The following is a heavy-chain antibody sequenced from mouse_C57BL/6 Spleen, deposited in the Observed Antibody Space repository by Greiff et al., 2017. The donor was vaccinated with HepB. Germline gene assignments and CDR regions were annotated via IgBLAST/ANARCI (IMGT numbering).Heavy chain of an antibody. CDR1: GFTFSSYA. J-gene: IGHJ3*01. Sequence: EVKVEESGGGLVKPGGSLKLSCAASGFTFSSYAMSWVRQTPEKRLEWVATISYGGSYTYYPDNVKGRFTISRDNAKNNLYLQMSHLKSEDTAMYYCARAILLRSAWFAYWGQGTLVTVSA. V-gene: IGHV5-4*03. D-gene: IGHD1-1*01. CDR2: ISYGGSYT. CDR3: ARAILLRSAWFAY.